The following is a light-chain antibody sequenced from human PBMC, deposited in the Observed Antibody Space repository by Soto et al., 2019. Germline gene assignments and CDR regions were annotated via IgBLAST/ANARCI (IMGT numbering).Light chain of an antibody. CDR1: QSVSSN. V-gene: IGKV3-15*01. CDR2: GAS. J-gene: IGKJ1*01. CDR3: QEYNNWPPWT. Sequence: ELVMTQSPATLSVSPGERATLSCRASQSVSSNFAWYQQKPGQAPRLLIYGASTRATGIPARFSGSGSGTEVTLTISSLQSEDFAVYYCQEYNNWPPWTLGQGTKVEIK.